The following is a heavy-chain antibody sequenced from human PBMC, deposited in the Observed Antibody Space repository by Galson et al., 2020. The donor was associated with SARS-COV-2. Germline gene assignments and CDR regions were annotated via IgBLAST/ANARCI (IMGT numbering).Heavy chain of an antibody. CDR3: ARGNSPCLTIFGIVTGPCGMDV. J-gene: IGHJ6*02. D-gene: IGHD3-3*01. CDR1: GGSISSGNNY. Sequence: SETLSLTCTVSGGSISSGNNYWSWIRQPAGKGLEWIGRIYKSGNTNYNPSLWSQVTISVDTSKNQFSLKLRSVTAADTAVYYCARGNSPCLTIFGIVTGPCGMDVWGQGTAVTVSS. CDR2: IYKSGNT. V-gene: IGHV4-61*02.